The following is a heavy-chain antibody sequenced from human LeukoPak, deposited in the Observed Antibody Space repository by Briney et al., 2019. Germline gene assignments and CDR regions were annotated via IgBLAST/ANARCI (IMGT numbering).Heavy chain of an antibody. J-gene: IGHJ4*02. V-gene: IGHV3-23*01. CDR3: AKELSAYYFFDS. CDR1: GFSFRSFA. D-gene: IGHD1-26*01. CDR2: ISASGGTA. Sequence: GGSLRLSCAASGFSFRSFAMSWVRQAPGKGLEWVSSISASGGTAYYADSVKGRFTVSRDNSKNTLYLQMNSLRAEDTAVYYCAKELSAYYFFDSWGQGTPVTVSS.